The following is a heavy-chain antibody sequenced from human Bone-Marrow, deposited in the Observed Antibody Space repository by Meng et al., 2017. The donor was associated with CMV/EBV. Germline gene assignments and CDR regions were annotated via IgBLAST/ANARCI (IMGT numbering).Heavy chain of an antibody. J-gene: IGHJ6*02. CDR3: ARDRCSSTSCYRWYYYGMDV. CDR2: IYYSGST. CDR1: GGSISSSSYY. D-gene: IGHD2-2*02. V-gene: IGHV4-39*07. Sequence: SETLSLTCTVSGGSISSSSYYWGWIRQPPGKGLEWIGSIYYSGSTYYNPSLKSRVTISVDTSKNQFSLKLSSVTAADTAVYYCARDRCSSTSCYRWYYYGMDVWAQGTTVTVSS.